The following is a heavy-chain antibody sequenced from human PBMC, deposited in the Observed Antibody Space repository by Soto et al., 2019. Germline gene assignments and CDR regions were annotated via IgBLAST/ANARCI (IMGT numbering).Heavy chain of an antibody. CDR1: GGSVSSGGYY. Sequence: PSETLSLTCTVSGGSVSSGGYYWSWIRQPPGKGLEWIGYIYYSGNTKYNPSLKSRVTISVDTSKNQFSLRLTSVTAADTSVYYCAKQGGKYGIRSFDPWGQGTLVTVSS. CDR3: AKQGGKYGIRSFDP. J-gene: IGHJ5*02. CDR2: IYYSGNT. V-gene: IGHV4-61*08. D-gene: IGHD1-1*01.